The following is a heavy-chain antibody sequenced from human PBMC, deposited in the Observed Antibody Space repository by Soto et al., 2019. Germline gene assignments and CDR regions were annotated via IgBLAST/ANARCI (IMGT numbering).Heavy chain of an antibody. D-gene: IGHD2-21*01. CDR3: ARSRIAKFDP. CDR2: IYYSGST. V-gene: IGHV4-61*01. CDR1: GGSVSSGSHY. Sequence: TSETLSLTCTVSGGSVSSGSHYWSWIRQPPGKGLEWIGYIYYSGSTNYNPSLKSRVTISVDTSKNQFSLKLSSVTAADTAVYYCARSRIAKFDPWGQGTLVTVSS. J-gene: IGHJ5*02.